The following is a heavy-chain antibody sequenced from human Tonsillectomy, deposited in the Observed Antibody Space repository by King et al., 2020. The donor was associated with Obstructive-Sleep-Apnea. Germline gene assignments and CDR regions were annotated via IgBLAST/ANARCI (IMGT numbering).Heavy chain of an antibody. CDR1: GGSIRSYY. V-gene: IGHV4-59*01. CDR2: IFYSGST. CDR3: ARGGSSGYYRDPFDY. D-gene: IGHD3-22*01. Sequence: VQLQESGPGLVKPSETLSLTCTVSGGSIRSYYWSWIRQPPGKGLECIGYIFYSGSTNYNPSLKIRVTISVDTSKIQFSLKLSSVTAADTAVYYCARGGSSGYYRDPFDYWGQGTLVTVS. J-gene: IGHJ4*02.